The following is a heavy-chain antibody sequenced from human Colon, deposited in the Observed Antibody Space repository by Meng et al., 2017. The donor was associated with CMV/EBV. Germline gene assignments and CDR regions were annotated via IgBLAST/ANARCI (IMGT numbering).Heavy chain of an antibody. V-gene: IGHV3-72*01. CDR2: IKTKANNYFT. CDR1: GFIFSDHY. J-gene: IGHJ4*02. Sequence: GESLKISCAVSGFIFSDHYMDWFRQAPGKGLEWVARIKTKANNYFTEYAASVRGRFTISRDDSKQSLYLEANSLKTEDTAVYYCGRDSMKGGGFDCWGQGVLVTVSS. CDR3: GRDSMKGGGFDC. D-gene: IGHD3-10*01.